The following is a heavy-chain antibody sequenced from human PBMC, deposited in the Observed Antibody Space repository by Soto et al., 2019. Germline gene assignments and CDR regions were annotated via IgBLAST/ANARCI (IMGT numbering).Heavy chain of an antibody. CDR1: VGTFSSSA. J-gene: IGHJ4*02. CDR3: ALPPIRYSSRWYYFDY. V-gene: IGHV1-69*06. D-gene: IGHD6-13*01. CDR2: IIPIFGTA. Sequence: QVQLVQSGAEVKKPGSSVKVSCNASVGTFSSSAISWVRQAPGQGVEWMGWIIPIFGTATYAQKFQGRVTFTADKSTSTAYMELSSLRYEDTAVYYCALPPIRYSSRWYYFDYWGQGTLVTVSS.